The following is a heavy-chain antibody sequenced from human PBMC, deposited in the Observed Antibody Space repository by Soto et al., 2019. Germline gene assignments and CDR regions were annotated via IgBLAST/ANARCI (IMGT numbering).Heavy chain of an antibody. D-gene: IGHD3-22*01. V-gene: IGHV4-31*03. CDR1: GGSISSGGYY. CDR3: ARVLHYDSSSYYSVGFDY. CDR2: IYYSGST. Sequence: PSETLSLTCTFSGGSISSGGYYWSWIRKHPGKGLEWIGYIYYSGSTYYNPSLKSRVTISVDTSKNQFSLKLSSVTAADTAVYYCARVLHYDSSSYYSVGFDYWGQGTLVTVSS. J-gene: IGHJ4*02.